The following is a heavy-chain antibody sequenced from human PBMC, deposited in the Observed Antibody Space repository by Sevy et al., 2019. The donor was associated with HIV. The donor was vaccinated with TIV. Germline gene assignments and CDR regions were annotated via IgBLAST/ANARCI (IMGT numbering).Heavy chain of an antibody. D-gene: IGHD3-10*01. J-gene: IGHJ4*02. CDR1: GFTFNNAW. CDR3: TTDWHDSGSGKLWPFDY. Sequence: GGSLILSCAASGFTFNNAWMNWVRQAPGKGLEWIGRIKNETEGGTIDETDGGTTDYAAPVKGRFTISRDDSRNTVYLQMNSLKTEDTAVYYCTTDWHDSGSGKLWPFDYWGQGTLVTVSS. CDR2: IKNETEGGTIDETDGGTT. V-gene: IGHV3-15*01.